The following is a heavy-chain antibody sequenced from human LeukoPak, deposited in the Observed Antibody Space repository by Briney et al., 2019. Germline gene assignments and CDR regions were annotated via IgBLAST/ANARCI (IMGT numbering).Heavy chain of an antibody. CDR1: GYTFTSYY. V-gene: IGHV1-2*06. CDR3: AGEVDIVATFDY. CDR2: INPNSGDT. J-gene: IGHJ4*02. D-gene: IGHD5-12*01. Sequence: GASVKVSCKASGYTFTSYYMHWVRQAPGQGLEWMGRINPNSGDTNYAQKFQGRVTMTRDTSISTAYMDLSRLRSDDTAVYYCAGEVDIVATFDYWGQGTLVTVSS.